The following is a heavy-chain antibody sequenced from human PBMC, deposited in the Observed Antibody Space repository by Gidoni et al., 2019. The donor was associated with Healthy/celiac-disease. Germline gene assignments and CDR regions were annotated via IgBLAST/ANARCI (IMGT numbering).Heavy chain of an antibody. CDR2: ISYDGSNK. D-gene: IGHD3-3*01. CDR3: AKAALDFWSGYYPAVPYGMDV. Sequence: QVQLVESGGGVVQPGRSLRLSCAASGFTFSSYGMHWVRQAPGKGLEWVAVISYDGSNKYYADSVKGRFTISRDNSKNTLYLQMNSLRAEDTAVYYCAKAALDFWSGYYPAVPYGMDVWGQGTTVTVSS. J-gene: IGHJ6*02. CDR1: GFTFSSYG. V-gene: IGHV3-30*18.